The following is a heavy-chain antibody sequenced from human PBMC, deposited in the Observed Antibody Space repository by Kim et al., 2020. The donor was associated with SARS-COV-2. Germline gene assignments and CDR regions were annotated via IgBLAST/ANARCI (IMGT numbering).Heavy chain of an antibody. CDR2: INHSGST. J-gene: IGHJ6*02. D-gene: IGHD3-22*01. V-gene: IGHV4-34*01. CDR3: ARRGEYYYDSSGYLSRAYYGMDV. CDR1: GGSFSGYY. Sequence: SETLSLTCAVYGGSFSGYYWSWIRQPPGKGLEWIGEINHSGSTNYNPSLKSRVTISVDTSKNQFSLKLSSVTAADTAVYYCARRGEYYYDSSGYLSRAYYGMDVWGQGTTVTVSS.